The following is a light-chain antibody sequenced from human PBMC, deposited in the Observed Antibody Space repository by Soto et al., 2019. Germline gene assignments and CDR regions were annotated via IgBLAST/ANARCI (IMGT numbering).Light chain of an antibody. Sequence: DIQLTQSHSTLSASVGERVTLTCLASQSISSWLAWYQQKPGKAPKLLIYKASSLESGVPSRFSGSGSGTEFTLTISSLRAEDFATYYCQQANSFPHTFGQGTKVDIK. CDR1: QSISSW. CDR2: KAS. J-gene: IGKJ2*01. CDR3: QQANSFPHT. V-gene: IGKV1-5*03.